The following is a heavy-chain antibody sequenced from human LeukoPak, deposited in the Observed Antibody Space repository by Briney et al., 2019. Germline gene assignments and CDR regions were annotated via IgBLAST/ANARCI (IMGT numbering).Heavy chain of an antibody. Sequence: GGSLRLSCAAAGFTFSKFAMHWVRQAPGKGLEWVAVVSYDGSYKYYADSVKGRFTISRDNSKNTLYLQMNSLRAEDTAVYYCAKDRCSNGIGCYYYYMDVWGKGTTVTISS. V-gene: IGHV3-30*04. CDR1: GFTFSKFA. D-gene: IGHD2-8*01. CDR3: AKDRCSNGIGCYYYYMDV. CDR2: VSYDGSYK. J-gene: IGHJ6*03.